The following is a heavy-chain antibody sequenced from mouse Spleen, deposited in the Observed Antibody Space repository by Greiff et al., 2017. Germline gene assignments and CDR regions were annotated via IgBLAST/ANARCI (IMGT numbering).Heavy chain of an antibody. D-gene: IGHD2-3*01. Sequence: VQLQQSGPQLVRPGASVKISCKASGYSFTSYWMHWVKQRPGQGLEWIGMIDPSDSETRLNQKFKDKATLTVDKASSTAYMQLSSPTSEDSAVYYWARDGYYYFDYWGQGTTLTVSS. CDR3: ARDGYYYFDY. CDR1: GYSFTSYW. J-gene: IGHJ2*01. CDR2: IDPSDSET. V-gene: IGHV1S126*01.